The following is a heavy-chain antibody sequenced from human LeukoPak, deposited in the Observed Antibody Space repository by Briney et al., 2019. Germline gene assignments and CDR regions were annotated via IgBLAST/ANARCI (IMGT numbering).Heavy chain of an antibody. J-gene: IGHJ5*02. D-gene: IGHD3-10*01. V-gene: IGHV4-59*08. CDR3: ARNRYYYGSRNYGVPTWFDP. CDR2: IYYSGRT. Sequence: PSETLSLTCTVSGGSISSYYWSWIRQPPGKGLEWIGYIYYSGRTNYNPSLKSRLTISVDTSKNHFSLKLSSVTAADTAVYYCARNRYYYGSRNYGVPTWFDPWGQGTLVTVSS. CDR1: GGSISSYY.